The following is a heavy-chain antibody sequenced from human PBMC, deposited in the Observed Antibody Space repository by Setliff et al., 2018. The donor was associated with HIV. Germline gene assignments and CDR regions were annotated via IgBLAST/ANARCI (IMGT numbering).Heavy chain of an antibody. CDR3: ARGHYFKDV. D-gene: IGHD3-22*01. Sequence: GGSLRLSCGASGFTFSSYEMNWVRQAPGKGLEWVSYIGSAMYYADSVEGRFTISRDNAKNSLYLQMNSLRAEDTAVYHCARGHYFKDVWGQGTTVTVS. CDR2: IGSAM. J-gene: IGHJ6*02. V-gene: IGHV3-48*03. CDR1: GFTFSSYE.